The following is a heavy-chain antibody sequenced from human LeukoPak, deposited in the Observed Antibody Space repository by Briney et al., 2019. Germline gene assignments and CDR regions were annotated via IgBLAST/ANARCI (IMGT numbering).Heavy chain of an antibody. CDR2: IYTSGST. CDR3: ARDYVNSQWLVSNYYYYYYMDV. CDR1: GGSISSYY. V-gene: IGHV4-4*07. Sequence: SETLSLTCTVSGGSISSYYWSWIRQPAGKGLEWIGRIYTSGSTNYNPSLKSRVTMSVDTSKNQFSLKLSSVTAADTAVYYCARDYVNSQWLVSNYYYYYYMDVWGKGTTVTISS. D-gene: IGHD6-19*01. J-gene: IGHJ6*03.